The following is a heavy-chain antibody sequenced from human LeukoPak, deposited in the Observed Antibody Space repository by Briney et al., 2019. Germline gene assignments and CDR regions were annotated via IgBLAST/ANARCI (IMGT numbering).Heavy chain of an antibody. D-gene: IGHD3-3*01. V-gene: IGHV3-66*01. CDR1: GFTVSSNY. J-gene: IGHJ4*02. CDR3: ARDPHYDFWSGPEDYFDY. CDR2: IYSGGST. Sequence: GGSLRLSCAASGFTVSSNYMSWVRQAPGKGLEWVSVIYSGGSTYYADSVKGRFTISRDNAKNSLYLQMNSLRAEDTAVYYCARDPHYDFWSGPEDYFDYWGQGTLVTVSS.